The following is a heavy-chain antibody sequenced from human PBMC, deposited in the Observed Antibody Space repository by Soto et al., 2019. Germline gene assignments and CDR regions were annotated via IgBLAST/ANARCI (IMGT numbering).Heavy chain of an antibody. CDR2: ISGSGGST. J-gene: IGHJ6*02. V-gene: IGHV3-23*01. D-gene: IGHD3-3*01. CDR3: AKEEARIMIFGVVNPYGVDV. Sequence: EGSLRLSCAASRFTFSSYAMSWVRQAPGKGLEWGSAISGSGGSTYYADSVKGRFTISRDNSKNTLYLQMNSLRAEDAAVYYCAKEEARIMIFGVVNPYGVDVWAQGTTVHVSS. CDR1: RFTFSSYA.